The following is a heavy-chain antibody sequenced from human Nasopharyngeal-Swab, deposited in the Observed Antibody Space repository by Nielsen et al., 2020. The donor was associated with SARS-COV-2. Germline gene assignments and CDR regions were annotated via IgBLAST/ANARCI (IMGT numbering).Heavy chain of an antibody. V-gene: IGHV3-9*01. CDR1: GFTFDDYA. Sequence: SLKISCAASGFTFDDYAMHWVRQAPGKGLEWVSGISWNSGSIGYADSVKGRFTISRDNAKNSLYLQMNSLRAEDTALYYCAKDNIAVAGIPDYWGQGTLVIVSS. CDR2: ISWNSGSI. CDR3: AKDNIAVAGIPDY. J-gene: IGHJ4*02. D-gene: IGHD6-19*01.